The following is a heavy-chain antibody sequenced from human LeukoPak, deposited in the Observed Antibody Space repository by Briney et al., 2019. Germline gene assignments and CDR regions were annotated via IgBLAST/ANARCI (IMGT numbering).Heavy chain of an antibody. D-gene: IGHD1-26*01. CDR2: IYYSGST. V-gene: IGHV4-30-4*08. CDR3: ARDRSQWELLLDY. CDR1: GGSISSGDYY. Sequence: PSQTLSLPCTVSGGSISSGDYYWSWIRQPPGKGLEWIGYIYYSGSTYYNPSLKSRVTISVDTSKNQFSLKLSSVTAADTAVYYCARDRSQWELLLDYWGQGTLVTVSS. J-gene: IGHJ4*02.